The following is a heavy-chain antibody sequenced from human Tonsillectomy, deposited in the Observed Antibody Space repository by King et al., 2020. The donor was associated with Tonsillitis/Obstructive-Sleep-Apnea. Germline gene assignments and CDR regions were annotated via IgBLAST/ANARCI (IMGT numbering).Heavy chain of an antibody. J-gene: IGHJ4*02. CDR3: ARGPSDNMVRGDRLLRYFDY. CDR1: GYTFTTYY. D-gene: IGHD3-10*01. V-gene: IGHV1-46*01. Sequence: VQLVESGAEVKKPGASVKVSCKASGYTFTTYYIHWVRQAPGQGLEWMGIINPSRGSTTYAQKFQGRVTMTRDTSTSTVYMELSSLRFEDTAVYYCARGPSDNMVRGDRLLRYFDYWGQGTLVTVSS. CDR2: INPSRGST.